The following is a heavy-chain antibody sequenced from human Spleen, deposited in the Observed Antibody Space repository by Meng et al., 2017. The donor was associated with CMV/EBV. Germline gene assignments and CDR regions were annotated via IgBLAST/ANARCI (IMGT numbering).Heavy chain of an antibody. CDR1: GYTFTSYY. CDR2: INPSGGST. D-gene: IGHD3-3*01. Sequence: ASVKVSCKASGYTFTSYYMHWVRQAPGQGREWMGIINPSGGSTSYAQKLQGRVTMTTDTSTSTAYMELRSLTSDDTAVYYCARVDIIIPAVLVPMYYYYGMDVWGHGTTVTVSS. J-gene: IGHJ6*02. V-gene: IGHV1-46*01. CDR3: ARVDIIIPAVLVPMYYYYGMDV.